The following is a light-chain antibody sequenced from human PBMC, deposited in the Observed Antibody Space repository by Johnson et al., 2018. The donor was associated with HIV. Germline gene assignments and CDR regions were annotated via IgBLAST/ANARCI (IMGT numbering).Light chain of an antibody. Sequence: QSVLTQPPSVSAAPGQKVTISCSGSSSNIGNNYVSWYQQLPGTAPKLLIYDNNKRPSGIPDRFSGSKSGTSATLGITGLQTGDAADYYCGTWETSLSAGVFGTGTKVTV. J-gene: IGLJ1*01. CDR3: GTWETSLSAGV. V-gene: IGLV1-51*01. CDR2: DNN. CDR1: SSNIGNNY.